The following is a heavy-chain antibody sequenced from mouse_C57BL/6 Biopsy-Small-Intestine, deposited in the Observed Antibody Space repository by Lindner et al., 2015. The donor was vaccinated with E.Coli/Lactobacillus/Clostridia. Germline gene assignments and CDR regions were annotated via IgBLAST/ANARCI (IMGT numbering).Heavy chain of an antibody. Sequence: VQLQESGPELVKPGASVKISCKASGYAFSSSWMNWVKQRPGKGLDWIGRIYPGDADTNYNGKFKGKATLTADKSSSTAYMQLSSLTSEDSAVYFCARTAQASWFPYWGQGTLVTVSA. J-gene: IGHJ3*01. CDR1: GYAFSSSW. CDR2: IYPGDADT. D-gene: IGHD3-2*02. V-gene: IGHV1-82*01. CDR3: ARTAQASWFPY.